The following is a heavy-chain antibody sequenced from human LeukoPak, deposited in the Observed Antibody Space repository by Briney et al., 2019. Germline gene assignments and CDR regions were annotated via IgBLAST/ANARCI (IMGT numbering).Heavy chain of an antibody. D-gene: IGHD1-26*01. CDR2: MSAGDAST. J-gene: IGHJ6*02. CDR1: GFTFSTYA. CDR3: AKLLDHSRGFYYNAMDV. V-gene: IGHV3-23*01. Sequence: GGSLRLSCAASGFTFSTYAMSWVRQPPGKGLEWVSTMSAGDASTYYADSVQGRFTISRDNSKNTLSLQMNNLRAEDTAVYYCAKLLDHSRGFYYNAMDVWGRGTTVTVSS.